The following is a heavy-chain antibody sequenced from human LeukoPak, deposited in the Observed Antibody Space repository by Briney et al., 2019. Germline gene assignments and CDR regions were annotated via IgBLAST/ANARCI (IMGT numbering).Heavy chain of an antibody. D-gene: IGHD6-13*01. CDR2: IYYGGGT. CDR1: GASFSSSTYY. V-gene: IGHV4-39*01. J-gene: IGHJ4*02. Sequence: PSETLSLTCTASGASFSSSTYYWGWIRQPPGKGLEWIGSIYYGGGTYYNPSLKSRVTMSVDTSQKQLSLKLSSVTAADTAVYYCARHAGGIAAAGTRPFDYWGQGTLVTVSS. CDR3: ARHAGGIAAAGTRPFDY.